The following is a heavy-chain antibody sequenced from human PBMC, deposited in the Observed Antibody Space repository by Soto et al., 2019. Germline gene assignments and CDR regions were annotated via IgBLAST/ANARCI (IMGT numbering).Heavy chain of an antibody. J-gene: IGHJ4*02. V-gene: IGHV2-70*01. Sequence: GPTLVNPTQTLTLTCTFSGFSLSTSGMCVSWIRQPPGKALEWLALIDWDDDKYYSTSLKTRLTISKDTSKNQVVLTMTNMDPVDTATYYCARMRFWSGYYTYFDYWGQGTQVTVSS. CDR3: ARMRFWSGYYTYFDY. D-gene: IGHD3-3*01. CDR1: GFSLSTSGMC. CDR2: IDWDDDK.